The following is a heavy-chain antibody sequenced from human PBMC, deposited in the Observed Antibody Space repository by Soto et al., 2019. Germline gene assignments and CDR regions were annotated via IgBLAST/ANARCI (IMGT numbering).Heavy chain of an antibody. CDR1: GFTLSDSS. D-gene: IGHD6-6*01. J-gene: IGHJ4*02. CDR2: IASKTESEAT. Sequence: EVQLVESGGGLVQPAGSLELSCAASGFTLSDSSVNWVRQASGKGLEWVGRIASKTESEATVYAASVKGRITVARDDSKNTVYVQMGSLKTEDTAVYYCMSWDASSSAEQWGQGALVTVSS. CDR3: MSWDASSSAEQ. V-gene: IGHV3-73*02.